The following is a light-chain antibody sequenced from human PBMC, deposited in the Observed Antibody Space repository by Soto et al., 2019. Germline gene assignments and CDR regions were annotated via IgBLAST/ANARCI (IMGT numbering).Light chain of an antibody. CDR1: SSDVGGYNY. V-gene: IGLV2-14*01. CDR3: SSYTTSSFYV. CDR2: DVN. Sequence: QSALTQPASVSGSPGQSITISCTGTSSDVGGYNYVSWYQQHPGKAPKLMIYDVNNRPSGVSNRFSGSKSGNTASLTISGLQAEVEADYYCSSYTTSSFYVFATGTKVTVL. J-gene: IGLJ1*01.